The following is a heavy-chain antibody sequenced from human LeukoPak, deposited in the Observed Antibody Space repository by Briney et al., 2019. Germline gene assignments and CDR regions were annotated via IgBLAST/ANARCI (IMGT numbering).Heavy chain of an antibody. CDR2: ISYDGSNK. CDR1: GFTFSSYA. Sequence: PGGSLRLSCAASGFTFSSYAMHWVRQAPGKGLEWVAVISYDGSNKYYADSVKGRFTISRDYSKNTLYLQMNSLRAEDTAVYYCAISPWIQLWLLVYWGQGTLVTVSS. CDR3: AISPWIQLWLLVY. J-gene: IGHJ4*02. D-gene: IGHD5-18*01. V-gene: IGHV3-30*04.